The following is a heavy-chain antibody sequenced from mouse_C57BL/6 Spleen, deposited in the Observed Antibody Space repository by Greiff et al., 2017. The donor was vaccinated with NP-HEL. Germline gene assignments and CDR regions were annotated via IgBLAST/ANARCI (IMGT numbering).Heavy chain of an antibody. J-gene: IGHJ1*03. CDR2: IYPSDSET. D-gene: IGHD1-1*01. V-gene: IGHV1-61*01. CDR1: GYTFTSYW. Sequence: QVQLQQPGAELVRPGSSVKLSCKASGYTFTSYWMDWVKQRPGQGLEWIGNIYPSDSETHYNQKFKDKATLTVDKSSSTAYMQLSSLTSEDSAVYYCALYYYGSSYVRVYWYFDVWGTGTTVTVSS. CDR3: ALYYYGSSYVRVYWYFDV.